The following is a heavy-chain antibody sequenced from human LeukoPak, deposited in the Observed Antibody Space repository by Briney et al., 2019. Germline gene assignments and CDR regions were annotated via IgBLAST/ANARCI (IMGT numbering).Heavy chain of an antibody. CDR2: FDPEDGET. V-gene: IGHV1-24*01. CDR1: GYTLTELS. Sequence: ASVKVSCKVSGYTLTELSMHWVRQAPGKGLEWMRGFDPEDGETIYAQKFQGRVTMTEDTSTDTAYMELSSLRSEDTAVYYCATQLKYDFWSGLHSDFWGQGTLVTVSS. J-gene: IGHJ4*02. CDR3: ATQLKYDFWSGLHSDF. D-gene: IGHD3-3*01.